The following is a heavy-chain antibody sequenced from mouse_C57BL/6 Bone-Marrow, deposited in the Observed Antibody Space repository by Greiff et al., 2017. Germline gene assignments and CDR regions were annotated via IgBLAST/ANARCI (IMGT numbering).Heavy chain of an antibody. CDR1: GYTFTSYW. V-gene: IGHV1-64*01. CDR2: IHPNSGST. D-gene: IGHD1-1*02. J-gene: IGHJ3*01. Sequence: QVQLQQPGAELVKPGASVKLSCKASGYTFTSYWMHWVKQRPGQGLEWIGMIHPNSGSTNYNEKFKSKATLTVDKSSSTAYMQLSSLTSEDSAVYDCARSGPGGRFAYWGQGALVTVSA. CDR3: ARSGPGGRFAY.